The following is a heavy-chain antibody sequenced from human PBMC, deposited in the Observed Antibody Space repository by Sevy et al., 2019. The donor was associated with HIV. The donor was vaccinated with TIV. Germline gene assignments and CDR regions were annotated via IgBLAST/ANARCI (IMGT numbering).Heavy chain of an antibody. Sequence: ASVKVSCKASGYTFTSYGISWVRQAPGQGLEWMGWISAYNGNRNYAQKLQGRVTMTTDTSTSTAYMELRSLRSDDTAVYYCARDPYYDFWSGYSYYYYYYGMDVWGQGTTVTVSS. CDR2: ISAYNGNR. CDR3: ARDPYYDFWSGYSYYYYYYGMDV. CDR1: GYTFTSYG. V-gene: IGHV1-18*01. J-gene: IGHJ6*02. D-gene: IGHD3-3*01.